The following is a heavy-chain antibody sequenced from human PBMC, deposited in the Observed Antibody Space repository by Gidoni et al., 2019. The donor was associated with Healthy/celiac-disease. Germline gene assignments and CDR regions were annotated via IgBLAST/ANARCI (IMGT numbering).Heavy chain of an antibody. CDR2: ISSSSSTI. J-gene: IGHJ3*02. CDR3: ARESPLIVVARGAFDI. V-gene: IGHV3-48*02. D-gene: IGHD3-22*01. Sequence: EVQLVESGGGLVQPGGSLRLSCAASGFTFSRYSMNWVRQAPGKGLEWVSYISSSSSTIYYADSVKGRFTISRDNAKNSLYLQMNSLRDEDTAVYYCARESPLIVVARGAFDIWGQGTMVTVSS. CDR1: GFTFSRYS.